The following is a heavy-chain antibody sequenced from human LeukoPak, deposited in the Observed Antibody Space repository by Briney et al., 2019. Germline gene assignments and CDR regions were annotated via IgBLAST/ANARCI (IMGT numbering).Heavy chain of an antibody. CDR2: ISSSSSTI. D-gene: IGHD6-13*01. Sequence: PGGSLRLSGAASGSTFSSYSMNWVRQAPGKGLEGVSYISSSSSTIYYADSVKGRFTISRDNAKNSLYLQMNSLRAEDTAVYYCAREVIREQQLGTLFDYWGQGTLVTVSS. CDR1: GSTFSSYS. J-gene: IGHJ4*02. CDR3: AREVIREQQLGTLFDY. V-gene: IGHV3-48*01.